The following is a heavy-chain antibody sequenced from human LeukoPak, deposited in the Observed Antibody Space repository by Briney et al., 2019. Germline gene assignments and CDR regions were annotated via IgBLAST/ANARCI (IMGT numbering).Heavy chain of an antibody. V-gene: IGHV4-59*01. CDR3: ARSYYYGSGSYYNPYWYFDL. CDR1: GGSFSGYY. CDR2: IYYSGST. J-gene: IGHJ2*01. Sequence: PSETLSLTCAVYGGSFSGYYWSWIRQPPGKGLEWIGYIYYSGSTNYNPSLKSRVTISVDTSKNQFPLKLSSVTAADTAVYYCARSYYYGSGSYYNPYWYFDLWGRGTLVTVSS. D-gene: IGHD3-10*01.